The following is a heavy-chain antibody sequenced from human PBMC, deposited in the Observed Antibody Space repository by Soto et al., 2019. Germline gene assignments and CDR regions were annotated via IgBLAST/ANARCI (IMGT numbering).Heavy chain of an antibody. J-gene: IGHJ5*02. CDR1: GGSISSYY. CDR2: IYYSGYT. CDR3: ARLLFGAANWFDP. V-gene: IGHV4-59*01. D-gene: IGHD3-10*01. Sequence: SETLSLTCTVSGGSISSYYWSWIRHPPGKGLEWIGYIYYSGYTNYNPSLKSRVTISVDTSKNQFSLKLSSVTAADTAVYYCARLLFGAANWFDPWGQGTLVTVSS.